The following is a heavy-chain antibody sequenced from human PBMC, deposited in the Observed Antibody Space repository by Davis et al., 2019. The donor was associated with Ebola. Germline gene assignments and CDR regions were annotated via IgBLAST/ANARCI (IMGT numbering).Heavy chain of an antibody. CDR1: GGSISSYY. CDR3: ARFRVAAAGTSGFDY. V-gene: IGHV4-59*12. J-gene: IGHJ4*02. CDR2: IYYSGST. Sequence: MPSETLSLTCTVSGGSISSYYWSWIRQPPGKGLEWIGYIYYSGSTNYNPSLKSRVTISVDTSKNQFSLKLSSVTAADTAVYYCARFRVAAAGTSGFDYWGQGTLVTVSS. D-gene: IGHD6-13*01.